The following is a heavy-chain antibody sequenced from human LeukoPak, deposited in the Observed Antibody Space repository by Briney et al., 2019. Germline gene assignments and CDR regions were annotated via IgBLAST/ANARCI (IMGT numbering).Heavy chain of an antibody. V-gene: IGHV3-23*01. D-gene: IGHD2-15*01. J-gene: IGHJ4*02. CDR3: AKDPLGYCSGGSCYGY. CDR2: ISGSGGST. CDR1: GFTFSDYW. Sequence: GGSLRLSCAASGFTFSDYWMSWVRQAPGKGLEWVSAISGSGGSTYYADSVKGRFTISRDNSKNTLYLQMNSLRAEDTAVYYCAKDPLGYCSGGSCYGYWGQGTLVTVSS.